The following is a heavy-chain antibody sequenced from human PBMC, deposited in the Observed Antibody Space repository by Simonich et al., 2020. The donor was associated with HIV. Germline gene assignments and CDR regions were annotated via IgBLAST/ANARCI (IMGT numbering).Heavy chain of an antibody. V-gene: IGHV1-18*01. D-gene: IGHD7-27*01. CDR3: ATETGNFDY. Sequence: QVQLVQSGAEVKKPGASVKVSCKASGYTFNTYSMNWVRQAPGQGLEWLGWISAYNGNTKYAEKFQGRVTMTEDTSTDTAYMELSSLRFEDTAVYYCATETGNFDYWGQGTLVTVSS. J-gene: IGHJ4*02. CDR2: ISAYNGNT. CDR1: GYTFNTYS.